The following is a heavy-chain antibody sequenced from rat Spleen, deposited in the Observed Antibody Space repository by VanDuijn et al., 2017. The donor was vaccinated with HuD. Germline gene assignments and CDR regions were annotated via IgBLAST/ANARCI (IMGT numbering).Heavy chain of an antibody. CDR2: ITHNDGNT. Sequence: EVQLVESGGGLVQSGGSLTLSCIASGLTFNNYWMTWIRQAPGKGLEWIASITHNDGNTWYPDSVRGRFTISSDDARSTLYLQMNSLRPEDTATYYCTRGYYFDYWGQGVMVTVSS. J-gene: IGHJ2*01. V-gene: IGHV5-31*01. CDR3: TRGYYFDY. CDR1: GLTFNNYW.